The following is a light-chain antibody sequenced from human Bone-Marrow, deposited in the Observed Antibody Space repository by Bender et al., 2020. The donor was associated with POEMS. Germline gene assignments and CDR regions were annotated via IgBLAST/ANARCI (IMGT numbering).Light chain of an antibody. CDR1: NSDVGSFDD. CDR2: EVH. Sequence: QSALTQPPSASGSPGQSVTISCTVANSDVGSFDDVSWYQQQPGEAPRLIIYEVHRRPSGVPSRFSGSKSGSTATLTVSGLQVEDKGDYYCSSYAGNNNVVFGGGTRLTAL. J-gene: IGLJ2*01. CDR3: SSYAGNNNVV. V-gene: IGLV2-8*01.